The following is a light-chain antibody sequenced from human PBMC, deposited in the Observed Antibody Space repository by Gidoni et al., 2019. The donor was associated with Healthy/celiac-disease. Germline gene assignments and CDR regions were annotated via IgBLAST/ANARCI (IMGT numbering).Light chain of an antibody. CDR1: QIVSSY. Sequence: VSTPSPATLSSSAGDRATLSCRASQIVSSYLAWYQQKPGQALRLLIYDASNRATGIPTRFSGSGSGTDFTLTISSLEPEDFAVYYCQQHSNWPLTFGGGTKVEIK. CDR2: DAS. J-gene: IGKJ4*01. V-gene: IGKV3-11*01. CDR3: QQHSNWPLT.